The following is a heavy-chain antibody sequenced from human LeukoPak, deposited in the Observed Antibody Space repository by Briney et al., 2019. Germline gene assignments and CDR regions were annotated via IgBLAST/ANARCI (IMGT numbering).Heavy chain of an antibody. D-gene: IGHD6-19*01. CDR3: ADGGPSSGVFDY. J-gene: IGHJ4*02. Sequence: AGGSLRLSCAASGFTFSSYAMSWVRQAPGKGLEWVSAISGSGGSTYYADSVKGRFTISRDNSKNTLYLQMNSLRAEDTAVYYCADGGPSSGVFDYWGQGTLVTVSS. CDR1: GFTFSSYA. V-gene: IGHV3-23*01. CDR2: ISGSGGST.